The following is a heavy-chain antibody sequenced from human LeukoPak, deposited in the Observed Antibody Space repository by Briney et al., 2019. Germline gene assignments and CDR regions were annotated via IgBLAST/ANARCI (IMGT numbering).Heavy chain of an antibody. CDR2: INHSGST. V-gene: IGHV4-34*01. CDR1: GGSISGYY. J-gene: IGHJ5*02. Sequence: PSETLSLTCTVSGGSISGYYWSWIRQPPGKGLEWIGEINHSGSTNYNPSLKSRVTISVDTSKNQFSLKLSSVTAADTAVYYCARGGWFDPWGQGTLDTVSS. CDR3: ARGGWFDP.